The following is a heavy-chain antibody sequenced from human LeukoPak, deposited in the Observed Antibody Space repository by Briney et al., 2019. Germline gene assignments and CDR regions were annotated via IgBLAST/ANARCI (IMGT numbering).Heavy chain of an antibody. J-gene: IGHJ4*02. V-gene: IGHV4-59*01. Sequence: SETLSLTCTVSGGSISSYYWSWIRQPPGKGLEWIGYIYYSGSTNYNPSLKSRVTLSVDTSKNQFSLKLGSVTAADTAVYYCARAISSGYDNYFDYWGQGTLVTVSS. D-gene: IGHD5-12*01. CDR1: GGSISSYY. CDR2: IYYSGST. CDR3: ARAISSGYDNYFDY.